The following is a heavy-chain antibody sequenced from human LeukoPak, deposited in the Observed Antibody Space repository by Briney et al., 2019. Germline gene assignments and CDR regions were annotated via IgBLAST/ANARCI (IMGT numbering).Heavy chain of an antibody. J-gene: IGHJ3*02. Sequence: PGGSLRLSCAASGFTFDDHAMHWVRQAPGKGLEWVSGISWNSGSIGYADSVKGRFTISRDNAKNSLHLQMNSLRAEDTALYYCARDSGKDAFDIWGQGTMVTVSS. CDR1: GFTFDDHA. D-gene: IGHD6-19*01. CDR3: ARDSGKDAFDI. CDR2: ISWNSGSI. V-gene: IGHV3-9*01.